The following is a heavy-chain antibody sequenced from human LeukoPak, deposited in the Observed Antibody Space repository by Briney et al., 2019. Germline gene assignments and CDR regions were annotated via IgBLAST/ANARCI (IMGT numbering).Heavy chain of an antibody. V-gene: IGHV3-7*01. CDR3: AREPGIGYAFDI. Sequence: GGSLRLSCVVSGFTFASSWMTWVRQAPGKGLEGVANIKQDGSEKHYVDSVKGRFTISRDNVKNSLYLQMNSLRAEDTAVYYCAREPGIGYAFDIWGQGTMVTVSS. CDR1: GFTFASSW. J-gene: IGHJ3*02. D-gene: IGHD3-10*01. CDR2: IKQDGSEK.